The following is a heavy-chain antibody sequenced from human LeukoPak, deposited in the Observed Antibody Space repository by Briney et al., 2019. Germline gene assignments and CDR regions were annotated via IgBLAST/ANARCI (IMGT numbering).Heavy chain of an antibody. V-gene: IGHV4-59*01. J-gene: IGHJ4*02. Sequence: SETLSLTCTVSGGSISSYYWSWIRQPPGKGLEWIGYIYYSGSTNYNPSLKSRVTISVDTSKNQFSLRLSSVTATDTAVYYCARGNPPITMVVVEVGPFDYWGQGTLVTVSS. CDR3: ARGNPPITMVVVEVGPFDY. CDR2: IYYSGST. D-gene: IGHD3-22*01. CDR1: GGSISSYY.